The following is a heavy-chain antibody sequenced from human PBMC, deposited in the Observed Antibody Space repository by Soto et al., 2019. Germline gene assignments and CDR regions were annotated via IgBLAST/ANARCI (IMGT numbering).Heavy chain of an antibody. D-gene: IGHD6-13*01. Sequence: SVKVSCQASGYTFTSYDINWVRQATGQGLEWMGWMNPNSGNTGYAQKFQGRVTMTRNTSISTAYMELSSLRSEDTAVYYCARGELLAAGGYCYYGMDGWGQGTTVTVSS. V-gene: IGHV1-8*01. CDR3: ARGELLAAGGYCYYGMDG. J-gene: IGHJ6*02. CDR2: MNPNSGNT. CDR1: GYTFTSYD.